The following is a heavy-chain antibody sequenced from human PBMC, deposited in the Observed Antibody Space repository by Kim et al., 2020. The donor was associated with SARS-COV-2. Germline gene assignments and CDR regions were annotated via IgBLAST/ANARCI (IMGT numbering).Heavy chain of an antibody. CDR1: GGSISSSSYY. D-gene: IGHD6-19*01. J-gene: IGHJ5*02. V-gene: IGHV4-39*01. CDR3: ASSSGWLRVRWFDP. Sequence: SDTLSLTCTVSGGSISSSSYYWGWIRQPPGKGLEWIGSIYYSGSTYYNPSLKSRVTISVDTSKNQFSLKLSSVTAADTAVYYCASSSGWLRVRWFDPWGQCALVTVSS. CDR2: IYYSGST.